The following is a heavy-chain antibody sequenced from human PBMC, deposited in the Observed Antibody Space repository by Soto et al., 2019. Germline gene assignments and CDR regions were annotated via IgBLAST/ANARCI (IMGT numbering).Heavy chain of an antibody. V-gene: IGHV3-23*01. J-gene: IGHJ4*02. Sequence: GGSLRLSCTTSGFTFSTYDMSWVRQAPGKGLDWVSSINGRGGSTYYADSVKGRFTISRDTSKDTLYLQMNSLRAEDTAVYYCAKRTGLRGSNGAFDYWGPGNLVTVSS. CDR1: GFTFSTYD. CDR2: INGRGGST. CDR3: AKRTGLRGSNGAFDY. D-gene: IGHD3-16*01.